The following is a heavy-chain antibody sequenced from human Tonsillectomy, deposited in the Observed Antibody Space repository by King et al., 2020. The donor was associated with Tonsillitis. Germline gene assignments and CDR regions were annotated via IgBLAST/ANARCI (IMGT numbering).Heavy chain of an antibody. J-gene: IGHJ6*02. CDR2: IYYSGNT. CDR1: GGSITNYY. CDR3: ARHRHGRRNVIYCCGVDV. V-gene: IGHV4-59*08. Sequence: VQLQESGPGLLKPSETLSLTCSVSGGSITNYYWSWIRQPPGKGLEWIGDIYYSGNTNYNPSLRSRVTISVDTYKNQFSLNLDSVTAADTAVYHCARHRHGRRNVIYCCGVDVGGQGTTVIVSS.